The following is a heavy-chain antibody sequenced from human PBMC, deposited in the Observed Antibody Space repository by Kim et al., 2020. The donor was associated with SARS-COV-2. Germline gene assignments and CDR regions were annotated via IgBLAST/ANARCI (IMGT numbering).Heavy chain of an antibody. Sequence: GGSLRLSCVASENSFRSYSMNWVRQAPGKGLEWVSYISDSSSTIYYADSVKGRFTISRDNAKNSLYLQMNSLRGEDTAIYYCARDPRWGYIGRASWGQGTLVAVSS. CDR3: ARDPRWGYIGRAS. D-gene: IGHD1-1*01. CDR2: ISDSSSTI. J-gene: IGHJ4*02. CDR1: ENSFRSYS. V-gene: IGHV3-48*04.